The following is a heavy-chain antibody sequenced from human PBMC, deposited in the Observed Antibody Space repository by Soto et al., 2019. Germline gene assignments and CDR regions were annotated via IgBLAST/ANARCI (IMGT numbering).Heavy chain of an antibody. CDR3: ASLRPRIVVALLPVPT. J-gene: IGHJ5*02. D-gene: IGHD2-21*01. V-gene: IGHV4-4*02. CDR1: GGFIKITNW. Sequence: PSDSQSLTCAVSGGFIKITNWGIWVRDPPREMLGGMWEIYHRGSPTYSPSLRGRAPISVDKANNQFSLRLRSVTAADTAVYFCASLRPRIVVALLPVPTWGQGILVTVSS. CDR2: IYHRGSP.